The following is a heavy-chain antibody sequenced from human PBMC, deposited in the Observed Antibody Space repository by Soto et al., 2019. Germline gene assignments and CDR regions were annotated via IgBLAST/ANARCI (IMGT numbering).Heavy chain of an antibody. J-gene: IGHJ6*02. CDR2: ISGLSSYI. CDR1: GFSFSRYG. Sequence: EVQLVDSGGGLVKPGGSLRLSCAASGFSFSRYGMNWVRQAPGKGLELVSSISGLSSYIYYADSVKGRFTVSRDNAKNSLYVQMNNLRAEDTAVYYCARDPQQRLADSYYYGMDVWGQGTTVIVSS. CDR3: ARDPQQRLADSYYYGMDV. V-gene: IGHV3-21*02. D-gene: IGHD1-1*01.